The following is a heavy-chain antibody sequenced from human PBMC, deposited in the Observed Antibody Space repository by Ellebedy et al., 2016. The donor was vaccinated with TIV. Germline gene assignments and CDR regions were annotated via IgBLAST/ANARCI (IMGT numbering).Heavy chain of an antibody. CDR1: GFTFNDYY. Sequence: GESLKISXAASGFTFNDYYMSWICQAPGKGPEFVSYISGTTFDTNYADTVKGRFTISRDNAKNSLYLQMNSLRVEDTAVYFCAKTLRRTLDLFDSWGRGTRVTVSS. CDR3: AKTLRRTLDLFDS. V-gene: IGHV3-11*03. CDR2: ISGTTFDT. J-gene: IGHJ4*02. D-gene: IGHD3/OR15-3a*01.